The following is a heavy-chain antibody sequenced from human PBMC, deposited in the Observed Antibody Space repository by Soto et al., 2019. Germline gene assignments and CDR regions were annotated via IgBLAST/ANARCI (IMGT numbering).Heavy chain of an antibody. CDR1: GGSISSGGYY. CDR3: ARNNGSMAMAGPNMDWYFAL. D-gene: IGHD6-19*01. Sequence: QVQLQESGPGLVKPSQPLSLTCTVSGGSISSGGYYWLWIRQHPGKGLVWFGYIAYSGSTCYNPSLNPRVTISVDTSKHQFSLQLSSVTAADTAVYYCARNNGSMAMAGPNMDWYFALWGRGPLVPVYS. J-gene: IGHJ2*01. V-gene: IGHV4-31*03. CDR2: IAYSGST.